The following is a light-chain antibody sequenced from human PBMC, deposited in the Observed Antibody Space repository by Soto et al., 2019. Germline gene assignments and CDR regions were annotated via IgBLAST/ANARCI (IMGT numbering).Light chain of an antibody. J-gene: IGLJ3*02. V-gene: IGLV2-14*01. CDR1: SSDVGGYNY. Sequence: QSVLTQSASVSGSPGQSITISCTGTSSDVGGYNYVSWYQQLPGKAPKLIIYDVSNRPSGVSTRFSGSKSGNTASLTISGLQAEDEAGYSCSSYTSTNSWVFGGGTKLTVL. CDR2: DVS. CDR3: SSYTSTNSWV.